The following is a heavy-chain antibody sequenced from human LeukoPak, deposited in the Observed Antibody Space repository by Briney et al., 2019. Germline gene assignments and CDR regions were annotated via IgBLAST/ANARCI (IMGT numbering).Heavy chain of an antibody. CDR2: ISSSSSYI. Sequence: GGSLRLSCAASGFTFSSYSMNWVRQAPGKGLEWVSSISSSSSYIYYADSVKGRFTISRDNARNSLYLQMNSLRAEDTAVYYWARDGVRVYSYGPGAFDIWGQGTMVTVSS. CDR3: ARDGVRVYSYGPGAFDI. J-gene: IGHJ3*02. D-gene: IGHD5-18*01. V-gene: IGHV3-21*01. CDR1: GFTFSSYS.